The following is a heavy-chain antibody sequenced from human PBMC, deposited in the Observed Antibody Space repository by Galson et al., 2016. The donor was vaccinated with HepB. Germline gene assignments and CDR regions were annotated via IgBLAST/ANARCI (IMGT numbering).Heavy chain of an antibody. Sequence: QSGAEVKKPGGSLKISCKGSGYSFTTYWIGWMRQMPGKGLEWMGMIYPGDSDTRYSPSFQGQVTISADQSINTAYLQWSSLKASDTAMYYCARTVSIAAAGGADYWGQGTLVTVSS. V-gene: IGHV5-51*01. CDR2: IYPGDSDT. J-gene: IGHJ4*02. D-gene: IGHD6-13*01. CDR3: ARTVSIAAAGGADY. CDR1: GYSFTTYW.